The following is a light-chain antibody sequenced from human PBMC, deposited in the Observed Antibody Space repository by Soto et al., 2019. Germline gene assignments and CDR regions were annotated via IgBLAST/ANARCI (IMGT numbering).Light chain of an antibody. CDR1: QSISQY. Sequence: DIHMTQSPSPLSASVGDRVAITWRASQSISQYLKWYQQKPGKAPKLLIYAASKLQSVVPPRVSGSGSRTDFTLTITGLQREDFATYFCQQSHTPPLTFGEGTKVDIK. V-gene: IGKV1-39*01. J-gene: IGKJ4*01. CDR2: AAS. CDR3: QQSHTPPLT.